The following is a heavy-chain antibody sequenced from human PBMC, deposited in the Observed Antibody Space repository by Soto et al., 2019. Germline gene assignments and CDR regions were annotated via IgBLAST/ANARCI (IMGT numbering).Heavy chain of an antibody. D-gene: IGHD3-22*01. V-gene: IGHV4-31*03. CDR1: GGSISSSSYS. Sequence: PSQTLSLTCTVSGGSISSSSYSWSWIRQHPGKGLEWIGYVYFSGNTDYNPSLKSRVTISVDTSKKQFSLRLTSVTVADTAVYYSARLGYDSSGYPSWFEPWGEGSLGT. CDR2: VYFSGNT. J-gene: IGHJ5*02. CDR3: ARLGYDSSGYPSWFEP.